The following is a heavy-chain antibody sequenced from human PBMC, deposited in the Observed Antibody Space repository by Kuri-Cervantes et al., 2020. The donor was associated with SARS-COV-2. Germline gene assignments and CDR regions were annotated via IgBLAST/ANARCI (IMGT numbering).Heavy chain of an antibody. J-gene: IGHJ4*02. CDR1: GFTFSNAW. CDR3: ARAPTVTLDY. Sequence: GESLKISCAASGFTFSNAWMSWVRQAPGKGLEWVSYISSSGSTIYYADSVKGRFTISRDNAKNSLYLQMNSLRAEDTAVYYCARAPTVTLDYWGQGTLVTVSS. V-gene: IGHV3-11*04. D-gene: IGHD4-17*01. CDR2: ISSSGSTI.